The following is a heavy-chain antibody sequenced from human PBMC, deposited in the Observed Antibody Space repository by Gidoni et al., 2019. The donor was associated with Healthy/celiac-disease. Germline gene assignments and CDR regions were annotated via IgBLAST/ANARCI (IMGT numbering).Heavy chain of an antibody. Sequence: EVQLLESGGGLVQPGGSLRLSCAASGFTFSSVARSWVRQAPGKGLEWVSAISGSGGSTYYADSVKGRFTISRDNSKNTLYLQMNSLRAEDTAVYYCAKDSASRIAAQRRGDYWGQGTLVTVSS. V-gene: IGHV3-23*01. D-gene: IGHD6-6*01. CDR2: ISGSGGST. J-gene: IGHJ4*02. CDR3: AKDSASRIAAQRRGDY. CDR1: GFTFSSVA.